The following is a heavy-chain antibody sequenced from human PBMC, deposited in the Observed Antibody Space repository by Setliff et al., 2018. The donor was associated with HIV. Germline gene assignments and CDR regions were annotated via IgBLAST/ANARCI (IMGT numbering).Heavy chain of an antibody. Sequence: GESLKISCTASGFTFGDYTLSWVRQAPGEGLEWVGFIRSKPYGGTTEYGASVKGRFTMSRDDSKSIAYLQMNSLKTEDTAVYYCTRNRNYAFDIWGQGTMVTVSS. CDR2: IRSKPYGGTT. V-gene: IGHV3-49*04. CDR3: TRNRNYAFDI. J-gene: IGHJ3*02. CDR1: GFTFGDYT.